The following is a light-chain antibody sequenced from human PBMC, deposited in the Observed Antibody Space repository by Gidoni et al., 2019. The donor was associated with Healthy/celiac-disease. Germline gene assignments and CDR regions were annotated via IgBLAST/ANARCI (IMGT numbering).Light chain of an antibody. Sequence: DIQLTQSPSFLSASVGDRVTITCRASQGISSYLAWYQQKPGKAPKLLIYAASTLQSGVPARFSGSGSGTEFTLTISSLQPEDCATYYCQQLKSYPLTFGPGTKVDIK. V-gene: IGKV1-9*01. CDR3: QQLKSYPLT. J-gene: IGKJ3*01. CDR2: AAS. CDR1: QGISSY.